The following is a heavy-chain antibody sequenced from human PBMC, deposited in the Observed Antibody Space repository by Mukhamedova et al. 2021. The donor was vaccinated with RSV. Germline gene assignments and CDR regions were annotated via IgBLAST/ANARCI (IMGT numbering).Heavy chain of an antibody. Sequence: GLEWVSSISSSSSYIYYADSVKGRFTISRDNAKNSLYLQMNSLRAEDTAVYYCARDRRGSSGYLAFDIWGQGTMVTVSS. CDR3: ARDRRGSSGYLAFDI. V-gene: IGHV3-21*01. CDR2: ISSSSSYI. D-gene: IGHD3-22*01. J-gene: IGHJ3*02.